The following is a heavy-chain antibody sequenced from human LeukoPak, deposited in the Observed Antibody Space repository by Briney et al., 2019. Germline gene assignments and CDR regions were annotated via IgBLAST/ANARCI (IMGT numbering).Heavy chain of an antibody. J-gene: IGHJ4*02. D-gene: IGHD6-19*01. Sequence: ASVKVSCKVSGFTFTSSAMQWVRQARGQRLEWIGWIVVGSGNTNYAQKFQERVTITRDMSTSTAYMELSSLRSEDTAVYYCAADLAAVAGTGEFDYWGQGTLVTVSS. V-gene: IGHV1-58*02. CDR3: AADLAAVAGTGEFDY. CDR2: IVVGSGNT. CDR1: GFTFTSSA.